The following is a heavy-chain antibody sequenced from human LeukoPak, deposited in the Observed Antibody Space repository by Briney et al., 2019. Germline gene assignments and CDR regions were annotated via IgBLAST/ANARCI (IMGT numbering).Heavy chain of an antibody. D-gene: IGHD2-2*02. CDR2: ISGSGGST. V-gene: IGHV3-23*01. CDR1: GFTFSSYA. J-gene: IGHJ4*02. Sequence: QAGGSLRLSCAASGFTFSSYAMSWVRQAPGKGLEWVSAISGSGGSTYYADSVKGRFTISRDSSKNTLYLQMNSLRAEDTAVYYCAKSDCSSTSCYINYWGQGTLVTVSS. CDR3: AKSDCSSTSCYINY.